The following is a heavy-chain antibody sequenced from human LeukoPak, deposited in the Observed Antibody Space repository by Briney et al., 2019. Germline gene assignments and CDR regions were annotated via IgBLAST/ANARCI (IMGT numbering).Heavy chain of an antibody. D-gene: IGHD3-9*01. CDR3: ARAGSYFALWAFDY. CDR1: EFTVSSNY. V-gene: IGHV3-53*01. CDR2: IYSGGST. Sequence: GGSLRLSCAASEFTVSSNYMSWVRQAPGKGLEWVSVIYSGGSTYYADSVKGRFTISRDNSKNTLYLQMNSLRAEDTAVYYCARAGSYFALWAFDYWGQGTLVTVSS. J-gene: IGHJ4*02.